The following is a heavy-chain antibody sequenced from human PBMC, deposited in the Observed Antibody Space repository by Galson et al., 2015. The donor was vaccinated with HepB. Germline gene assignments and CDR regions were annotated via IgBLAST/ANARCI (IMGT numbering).Heavy chain of an antibody. CDR1: GYSFTSYW. V-gene: IGHV5-51*01. Sequence: SGAEVKKPGESLKISCKGSGYSFTSYWIGWVRQMPGKGLEWMGIIYPGDSDTRYSPSFQGQVTISADKSISTAYLQWSSLKASDTAMYYCARLGCSSTSCYRNYYYYMDVWGKGTTVTVSS. D-gene: IGHD2-2*02. J-gene: IGHJ6*03. CDR3: ARLGCSSTSCYRNYYYYMDV. CDR2: IYPGDSDT.